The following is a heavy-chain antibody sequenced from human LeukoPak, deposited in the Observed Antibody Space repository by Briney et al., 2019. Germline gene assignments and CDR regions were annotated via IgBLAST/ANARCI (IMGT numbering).Heavy chain of an antibody. D-gene: IGHD6-19*01. Sequence: SVKVSCKASGGTFSSHAISWVRQAPGQGLEWMGGIIPIFGTANYAQKFQGRVTITADKSTSTAYMELSSLGSEDTAMYYCASGSSGWYYFDYWGRGTLVTVSS. CDR3: ASGSSGWYYFDY. CDR2: IIPIFGTA. V-gene: IGHV1-69*06. J-gene: IGHJ4*02. CDR1: GGTFSSHA.